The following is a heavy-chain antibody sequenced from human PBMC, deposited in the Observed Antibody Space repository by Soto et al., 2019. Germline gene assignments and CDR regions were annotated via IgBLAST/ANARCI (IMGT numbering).Heavy chain of an antibody. CDR2: ISAYNGNT. J-gene: IGHJ3*02. CDR1: GYTFTSYD. D-gene: IGHD6-19*01. Sequence: ASVKVSRKASGYTFTSYDISCVGQAPGQGLEWMGWISAYNGNTNYAQKLQGRVTMITETSTSTEYMELRSLISDDTAVYYCARDIPPGWLAADAFDIWGQGTMVTVSS. V-gene: IGHV1-18*04. CDR3: ARDIPPGWLAADAFDI.